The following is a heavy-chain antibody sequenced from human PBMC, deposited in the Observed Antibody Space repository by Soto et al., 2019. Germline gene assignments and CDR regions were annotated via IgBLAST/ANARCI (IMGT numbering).Heavy chain of an antibody. D-gene: IGHD3-9*01. CDR2: IYYSGST. J-gene: IGHJ6*03. Sequence: GCRRSMKQKNPGKGLEWIGYIYYSGSTYYNPSLKSRVTISVDTSKNQFSLKLSSVTAADTAVYYCARVGDILIGAYYMDVWRKGTTVTVSS. CDR1: GCR. CDR3: ARVGDILIGAYYMDV. V-gene: IGHV4-31*02.